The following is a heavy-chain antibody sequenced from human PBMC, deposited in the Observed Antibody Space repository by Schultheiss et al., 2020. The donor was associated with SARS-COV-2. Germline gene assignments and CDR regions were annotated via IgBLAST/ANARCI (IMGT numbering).Heavy chain of an antibody. CDR3: ARESPVGYYYYSGIDV. J-gene: IGHJ6*02. CDR2: MYTSGTT. D-gene: IGHD1-26*01. CDR1: GGDISTGDVY. V-gene: IGHV4-61*02. Sequence: SQTLSLTCTVSGGDISTGDVYWHWIRQPAGKGLEWIGRMYTSGTTNYNPSLKSRVTMSVDTSKNQFSLKVYSVTAADTAVYYCARESPVGYYYYSGIDVWGQGTTVTVSS.